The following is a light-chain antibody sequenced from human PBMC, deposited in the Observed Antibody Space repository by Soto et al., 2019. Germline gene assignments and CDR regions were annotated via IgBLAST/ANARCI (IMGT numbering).Light chain of an antibody. J-gene: IGKJ4*01. Sequence: DIQMTQSPSSVSASEGDTVTITCRASQNIYFWLAWYQQRPGKAPKFLISGASSLQTGVPSRFSGSRSGTDFTLRITGLQPEDFATYYCQQAHSFPLTFGGGTKVQI. V-gene: IGKV1D-12*01. CDR3: QQAHSFPLT. CDR2: GAS. CDR1: QNIYFW.